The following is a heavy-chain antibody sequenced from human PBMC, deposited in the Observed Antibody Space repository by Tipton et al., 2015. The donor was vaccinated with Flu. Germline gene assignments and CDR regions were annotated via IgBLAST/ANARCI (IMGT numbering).Heavy chain of an antibody. CDR2: INSDGSST. J-gene: IGHJ5*02. V-gene: IGHV3-74*01. Sequence: AASGFTFSSYWMHWVRQAPGKGLVWVSRINSDGSSTSYADSVKGRFTISRDNAKNTLYLQMNSLRAEDTAVYYCARDYGDYGLGWFDPWGQGTLVTVSS. D-gene: IGHD4-17*01. CDR1: GFTFSSYW. CDR3: ARDYGDYGLGWFDP.